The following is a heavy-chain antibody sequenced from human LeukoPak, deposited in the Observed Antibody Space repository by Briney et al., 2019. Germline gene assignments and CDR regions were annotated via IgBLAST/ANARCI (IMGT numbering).Heavy chain of an antibody. CDR2: MNPNSGNT. J-gene: IGHJ5*02. Sequence: ASVKVSCKASGYTFTSYDINWVRQATGQGLEWMGWMNPNSGNTGYAQKFQGRVTMTRNTSISTAYMELSSLRSEDTAVYYCARAYSLGYCSSTSCYIGNWFDPWGQGTLVTVSS. D-gene: IGHD2-2*02. CDR1: GYTFTSYD. V-gene: IGHV1-8*01. CDR3: ARAYSLGYCSSTSCYIGNWFDP.